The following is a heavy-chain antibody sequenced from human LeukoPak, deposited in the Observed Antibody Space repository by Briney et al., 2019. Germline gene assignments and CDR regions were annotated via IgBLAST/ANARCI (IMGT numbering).Heavy chain of an antibody. D-gene: IGHD2-8*01. Sequence: AGGSLRLSCGASRFTYRTYSMSWVRQAPGKGLEWVSVIRSNGADTYYADSVKGRFTTSRDNSKNTLYLQMNSLRAEDTAVYYCEKDCHCTNSCDFCGYMDVWGKGTTVTVSS. CDR1: RFTYRTYS. V-gene: IGHV3-23*01. CDR2: IRSNGADT. CDR3: EKDCHCTNSCDFCGYMDV. J-gene: IGHJ6*03.